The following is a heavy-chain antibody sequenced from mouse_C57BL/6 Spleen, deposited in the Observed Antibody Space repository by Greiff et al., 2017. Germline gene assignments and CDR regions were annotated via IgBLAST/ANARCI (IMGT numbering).Heavy chain of an antibody. CDR3: AAYYGNGY. D-gene: IGHD2-10*01. V-gene: IGHV1-64*01. Sequence: QVQLKESGAELVKPGASVKLSCKASGYTFTSYWMHWVKQRPGQGLEWIGMIHPNSGSTNYNEKFKSKATLTVDKSSSTAYMQLSSLTSEDSAVYYCAAYYGNGYWGQGTTLTVSS. CDR2: IHPNSGST. CDR1: GYTFTSYW. J-gene: IGHJ2*01.